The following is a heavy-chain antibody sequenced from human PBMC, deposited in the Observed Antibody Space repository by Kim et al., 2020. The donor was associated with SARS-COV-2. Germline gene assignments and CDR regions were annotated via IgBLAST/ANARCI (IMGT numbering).Heavy chain of an antibody. Sequence: SETLSLTCAVYGGSFSGYYWSWIRQPPGKGLEWIGEINHSGSTNYNPSLKSRVTISVDTSKNQFSLKLSSVTAADTAVYYWARVPVRGVIKAFDIWGQGTMVTVSS. D-gene: IGHD3-10*01. J-gene: IGHJ3*02. V-gene: IGHV4-34*01. CDR3: ARVPVRGVIKAFDI. CDR1: GGSFSGYY. CDR2: INHSGST.